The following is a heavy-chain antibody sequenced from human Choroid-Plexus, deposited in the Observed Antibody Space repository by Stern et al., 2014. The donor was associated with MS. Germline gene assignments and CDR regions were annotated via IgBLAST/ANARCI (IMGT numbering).Heavy chain of an antibody. CDR1: GFTFGSCA. J-gene: IGHJ5*02. CDR3: AKDRQYLTYFFDH. V-gene: IGHV3-30*18. Sequence: VHLVESGGGVVKPGRPLRLSCVASGFTFGSCAMHWVRQAQGKGLEWVAGVSYDGSNKYYADSVKGRFTISRDNSQNTLYMQMSSLRPEDTAVYYCAKDRQYLTYFFDHWGQGSLVTVSS. CDR2: VSYDGSNK. D-gene: IGHD2/OR15-2a*01.